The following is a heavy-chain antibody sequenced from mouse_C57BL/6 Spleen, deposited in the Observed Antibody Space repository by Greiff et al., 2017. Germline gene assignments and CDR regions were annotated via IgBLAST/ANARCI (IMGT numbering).Heavy chain of an antibody. CDR2: ISSGSSTI. D-gene: IGHD1-1*01. V-gene: IGHV5-17*01. J-gene: IGHJ3*01. CDR1: GFTFSDYG. Sequence: DVMLVESGGGLVKPGGSLKLSCAASGFTFSDYGMHWVRQAPEKGLEWVAYISSGSSTIYYADTVKGRFTISRDNAKNTLFLQMTSLRSEDTDMYYCARSNYYGSSYGFAYWGQGTLVTVSA. CDR3: ARSNYYGSSYGFAY.